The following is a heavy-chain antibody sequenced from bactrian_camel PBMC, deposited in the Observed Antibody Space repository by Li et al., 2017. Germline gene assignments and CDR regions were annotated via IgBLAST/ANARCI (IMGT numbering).Heavy chain of an antibody. Sequence: VQLVESGGGSVQAGGSLRLSCTAPGLTFDDYAMGWFRRAPGKERERVASIDLDGNTSYADSVKGRFTISRDNAKNMLYLQLNSLKTEDTAMYYCAKDRSSALDIVAVTAADYWGQGTQVTVS. CDR3: AKDRSSALDIVAVTAADY. D-gene: IGHD2*01. CDR2: IDLDGNT. J-gene: IGHJ4*01. V-gene: IGHV3-1*01. CDR1: GLTFDDYA.